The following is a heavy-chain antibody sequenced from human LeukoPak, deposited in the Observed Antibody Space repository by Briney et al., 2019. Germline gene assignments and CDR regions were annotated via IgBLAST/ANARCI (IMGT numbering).Heavy chain of an antibody. D-gene: IGHD3-16*01. Sequence: SETLSLTCTVSGGSISSYYWSWIRQPPGKGLEWIGYIYYSGSANYNPSLKSRVTISVDTSKNQFSLKLSSVTAADTAVYYCARGPRWGSYYYYMDVWGKGTTVTVSS. V-gene: IGHV4-59*01. J-gene: IGHJ6*03. CDR2: IYYSGSA. CDR3: ARGPRWGSYYYYMDV. CDR1: GGSISSYY.